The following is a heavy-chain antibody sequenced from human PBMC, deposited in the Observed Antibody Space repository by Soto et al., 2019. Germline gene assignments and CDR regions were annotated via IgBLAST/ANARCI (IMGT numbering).Heavy chain of an antibody. Sequence: LKVSCKASGYTFTGYYMHWVRQAPGQGLEWMGWINPNSGGTNYAQKFQGRVTMTRDTSISTAYMELSRLRSDDTAVYYCARDRDILSYYGMDVWGQGTTVTVSS. D-gene: IGHD3-9*01. CDR1: GYTFTGYY. CDR2: INPNSGGT. CDR3: ARDRDILSYYGMDV. V-gene: IGHV1-2*02. J-gene: IGHJ6*02.